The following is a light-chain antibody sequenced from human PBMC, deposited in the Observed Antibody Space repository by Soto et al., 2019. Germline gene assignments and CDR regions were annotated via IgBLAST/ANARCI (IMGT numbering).Light chain of an antibody. CDR1: QSITKS. Sequence: EIRVTQSPSSLSASLGDTITVTCRANQSITKSLNWYQKKPGAAPRLLIRAASGLHSRVPSRFSGRGSGTDFTLTLSSLDPDDLPTYYCHQSSITPIPFGQGTRLEIK. J-gene: IGKJ5*01. V-gene: IGKV1-39*01. CDR2: AAS. CDR3: HQSSITPIP.